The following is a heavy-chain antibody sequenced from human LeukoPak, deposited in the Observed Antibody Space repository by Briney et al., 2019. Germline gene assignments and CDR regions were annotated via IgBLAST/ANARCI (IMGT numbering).Heavy chain of an antibody. CDR2: IYTSGST. D-gene: IGHD3-22*01. J-gene: IGHJ4*02. CDR3: ARSGHYYDSSGYYSYYFDY. Sequence: SETLSLTCTVSGGSISSGSYYWSWTRQPAGKGLEWIGRIYTSGSTNYNPSLKSRVTISVDTSKNQFSLKLSSVTAADTAVYYCARSGHYYDSSGYYSYYFDYWGQGTLVTVSS. V-gene: IGHV4-61*02. CDR1: GGSISSGSYY.